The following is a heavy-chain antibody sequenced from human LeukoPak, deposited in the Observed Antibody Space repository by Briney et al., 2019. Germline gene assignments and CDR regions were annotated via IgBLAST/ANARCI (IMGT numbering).Heavy chain of an antibody. V-gene: IGHV3-48*03. Sequence: PGGSLRLSCAASGFTFSSYEMNWVRQAPGKGLEWVSYISSSASTIYYADSVKGRFTISRDNAKNSLYLQMNSLRSEDTAVYYCARGGGNELFDYWGQGTLVTVSS. CDR3: ARGGGNELFDY. D-gene: IGHD1-1*01. CDR1: GFTFSSYE. CDR2: ISSSASTI. J-gene: IGHJ4*02.